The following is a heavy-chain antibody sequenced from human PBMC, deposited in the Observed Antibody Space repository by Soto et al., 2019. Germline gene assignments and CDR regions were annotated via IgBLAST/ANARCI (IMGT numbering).Heavy chain of an antibody. D-gene: IGHD1-26*01. CDR2: INHSGGT. J-gene: IGHJ6*02. V-gene: IGHV4-34*01. CDR3: AREGVGVHYYYYGMDV. CDR1: GGSFSGYY. Sequence: SETLSLTCAVYGGSFSGYYWSWIRQPPGKGLEWIGEINHSGGTNYNPSLKSRVTISVDTSKNQFSLKLSSVTAADTAVYYCAREGVGVHYYYYGMDVWGQGTTVTVSS.